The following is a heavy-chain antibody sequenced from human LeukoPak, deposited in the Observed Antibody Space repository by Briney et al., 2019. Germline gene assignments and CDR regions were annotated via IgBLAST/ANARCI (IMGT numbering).Heavy chain of an antibody. D-gene: IGHD2-15*01. J-gene: IGHJ4*02. Sequence: SETLSLTCSVSGASVSGGDYYWSWIRQPAGKGLEWIGHVYGGVSSQRNPSHQYNPSLMSRLTISADTSRNQFSLSLHSVTAADTAIYYCARDRQEGGMRVSSFQYWGQGTPVTVSS. V-gene: IGHV4-61*09. CDR2: VYGGVSSQRNPSH. CDR3: ARDRQEGGMRVSSFQY. CDR1: GASVSGGDYY.